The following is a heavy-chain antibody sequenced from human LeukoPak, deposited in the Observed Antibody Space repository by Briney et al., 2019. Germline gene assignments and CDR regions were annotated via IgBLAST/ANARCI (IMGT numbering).Heavy chain of an antibody. Sequence: ASVKVSCKASGYTFIGYHVHWVRQAPGQGLEWMGWINPDSGDPNYGQKFQGSVSMTRDTSTNTAYMELSRLESDDTAVFYCARSATTFGDYFRDHWGQGTLVTVSS. CDR3: ARSATTFGDYFRDH. D-gene: IGHD3-3*01. J-gene: IGHJ4*02. CDR1: GYTFIGYH. V-gene: IGHV1-2*02. CDR2: INPDSGDP.